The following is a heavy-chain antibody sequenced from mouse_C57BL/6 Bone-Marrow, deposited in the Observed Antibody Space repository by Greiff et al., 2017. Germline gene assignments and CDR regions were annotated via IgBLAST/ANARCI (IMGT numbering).Heavy chain of an antibody. D-gene: IGHD2-5*01. CDR2: IDPENGDT. Sequence: EVHLVESGAELVRPGASVKLSCTASGFNIKDDYMHWVKQRPEQGLEWIGWIDPENGDTEYASKFPGKATITADTSSNTAYLQLSSLSSEDTAVYYCTPSLIYYSNYVDAYWGQGTLVTVSA. J-gene: IGHJ3*01. CDR1: GFNIKDDY. CDR3: TPSLIYYSNYVDAY. V-gene: IGHV14-4*01.